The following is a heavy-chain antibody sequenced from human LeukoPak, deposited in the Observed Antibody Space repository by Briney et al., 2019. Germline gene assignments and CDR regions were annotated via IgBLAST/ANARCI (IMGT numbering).Heavy chain of an antibody. J-gene: IGHJ6*02. CDR3: AKNLYCGGGSCYPSALGMDV. Sequence: GGSLRLSCAASGFTFSSYAMSWVRQAPGKGLEWVSSISGSGNRTYYADSVKGRFTISRDNSKNALFLQMNSLRAEDTAVYYCAKNLYCGGGSCYPSALGMDVWGQGTTVTVSS. D-gene: IGHD2-15*01. V-gene: IGHV3-23*01. CDR2: ISGSGNRT. CDR1: GFTFSSYA.